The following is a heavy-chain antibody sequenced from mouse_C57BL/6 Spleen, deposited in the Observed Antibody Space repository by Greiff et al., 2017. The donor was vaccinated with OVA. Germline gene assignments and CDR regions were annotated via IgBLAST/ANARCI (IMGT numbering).Heavy chain of an antibody. V-gene: IGHV1-82*01. CDR3: AGRTTVVATDD. CDR1: GYAFSSSW. J-gene: IGHJ2*01. D-gene: IGHD1-1*01. Sequence: QVQLQQSGPELVKPGASVKISCKASGYAFSSSWMNWVKQRPGKGLEWIGRIYPGDGDTNYNGKFKGKATLTADKSSSTAYMQLSSLTSEDSAVYFWAGRTTVVATDDWGKGTTLTVSS. CDR2: IYPGDGDT.